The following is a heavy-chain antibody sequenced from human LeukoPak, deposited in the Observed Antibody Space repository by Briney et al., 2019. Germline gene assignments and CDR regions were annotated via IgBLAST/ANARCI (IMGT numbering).Heavy chain of an antibody. CDR1: GFTFSSYA. CDR2: ISGSGGNT. Sequence: TGGSLRLSCAASGFTFSSYAMSWVRQAPGKGLEWVSAISGSGGNTYYADSVKGRFTISRDNSKNTVYLQMDSLRAEDTAVYYCANSRGHGSGNLWGQGTLVTVSS. V-gene: IGHV3-23*01. J-gene: IGHJ5*02. CDR3: ANSRGHGSGNL. D-gene: IGHD3-10*01.